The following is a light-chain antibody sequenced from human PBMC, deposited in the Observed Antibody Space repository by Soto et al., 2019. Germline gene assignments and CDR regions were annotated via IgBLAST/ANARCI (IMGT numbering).Light chain of an antibody. CDR1: QSVSNNY. CDR2: GAS. Sequence: EMVLTPSLGTLSLCPWERATLSCRASQSVSNNYLAWYQQKPGQAPRLLIYGASNRATGIPDRFSGSGSGTDFTLTISRLEPEDFAVYYCQQYGSSGTFGQGTKVDIK. J-gene: IGKJ1*01. CDR3: QQYGSSGT. V-gene: IGKV3-20*01.